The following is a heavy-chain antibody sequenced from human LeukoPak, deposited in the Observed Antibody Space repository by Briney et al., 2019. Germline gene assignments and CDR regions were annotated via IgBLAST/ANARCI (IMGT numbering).Heavy chain of an antibody. D-gene: IGHD3-10*01. CDR2: ISGSGGST. Sequence: GGSLRLSCAASGFTFSSYAMSWARQAPGKGLEWVSAISGSGGSTYYADSVKGRFTISRDNSKNTLYLQMNSLRAEDTAVYYCAKEVYYYGSGSYYNAIDYWGQGTLVTVSS. V-gene: IGHV3-23*01. CDR3: AKEVYYYGSGSYYNAIDY. J-gene: IGHJ4*02. CDR1: GFTFSSYA.